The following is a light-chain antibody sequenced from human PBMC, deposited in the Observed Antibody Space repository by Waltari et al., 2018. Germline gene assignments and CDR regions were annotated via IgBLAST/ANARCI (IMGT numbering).Light chain of an antibody. CDR2: GAS. V-gene: IGKV1-39*01. CDR3: QQSYTTPIT. CDR1: QSITSY. J-gene: IGKJ5*01. Sequence: DIQMTQSPSSLSASVGDRVTITCRTSQSITSYLNGYQQKPGKAQKLLIYGASSLQSGVPSRFSGSGSGTDFTLTISSLHPEDFATYYCQQSYTTPITFGQGTRLEIK.